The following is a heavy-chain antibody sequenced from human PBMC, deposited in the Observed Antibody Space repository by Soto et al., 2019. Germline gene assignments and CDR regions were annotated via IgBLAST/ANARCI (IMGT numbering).Heavy chain of an antibody. Sequence: ASVKVSCKASGYTFTGYYMRWVRQAPGQGLEWMGWINPNSGGTNYAQKFRGWVTMTRDTSISTAYMELSRLRSDDTAVYYCAVGILTGPDAFDIWGQGTMVTVSS. D-gene: IGHD3-9*01. CDR3: AVGILTGPDAFDI. CDR1: GYTFTGYY. J-gene: IGHJ3*02. V-gene: IGHV1-2*04. CDR2: INPNSGGT.